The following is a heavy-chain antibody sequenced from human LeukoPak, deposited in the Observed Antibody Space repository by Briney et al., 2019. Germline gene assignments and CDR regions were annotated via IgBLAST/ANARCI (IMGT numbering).Heavy chain of an antibody. Sequence: GGSLRLSCAASGFTLSDYSMDWVRQAPGEGLEWVSSICSTGTYIHYPDSVKGRFTISRDNAKNSLYLQMNILRAEDTAIYYCARDRHINSWSNDRFDYWGQGALVTVSS. CDR2: ICSTGTYI. CDR3: ARDRHINSWSNDRFDY. CDR1: GFTLSDYS. J-gene: IGHJ4*02. D-gene: IGHD6-13*01. V-gene: IGHV3-21*01.